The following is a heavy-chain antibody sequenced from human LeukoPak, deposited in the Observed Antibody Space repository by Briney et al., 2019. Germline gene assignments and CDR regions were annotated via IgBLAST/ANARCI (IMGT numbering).Heavy chain of an antibody. CDR3: ARGNIATSVSS. D-gene: IGHD6-13*01. V-gene: IGHV4-34*01. CDR1: GVSFSGNY. J-gene: IGHJ1*01. CDR2: INHSGVT. Sequence: KPSETLSLTCAVYGVSFSGNYWNWIRQPPGKGLEWIGEINHSGVTKYNPSLKSRVTMSVDTSKNQFSLNLRSVTAADTAVYYCARGNIATSVSSWGQGTLVTVSS.